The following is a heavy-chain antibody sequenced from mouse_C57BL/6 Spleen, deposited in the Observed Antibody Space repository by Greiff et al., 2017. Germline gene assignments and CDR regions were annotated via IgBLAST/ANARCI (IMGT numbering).Heavy chain of an antibody. Sequence: EVQLQESGPELVKPGASVKMSCKASGYTFTDYNMHWVKQSHGKSLEWIGYINPNNGGTSYNEKFKGKATLTVNKSSSTAYMELRSLTSEYSAVYYCARRGGRILLLDYGGKGTTLTVSS. D-gene: IGHD1-1*01. CDR3: ARRGGRILLLDY. V-gene: IGHV1-22*01. CDR1: GYTFTDYN. J-gene: IGHJ2*01. CDR2: INPNNGGT.